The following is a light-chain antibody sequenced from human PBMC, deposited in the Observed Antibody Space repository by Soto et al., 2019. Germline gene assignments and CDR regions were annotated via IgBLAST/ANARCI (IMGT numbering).Light chain of an antibody. CDR1: SSNIGAGYD. J-gene: IGLJ1*01. Sequence: QSVLTQPPPVSGAPGQRVTISCTGGSSNIGAGYDVHWYQQLPGTAPKLLIYGNSNRPSGVPDRFSGSKSGTSASLAITGLQAEDEADYYCQSYDSSLSGYYVFGTGTKVTVL. V-gene: IGLV1-40*01. CDR2: GNS. CDR3: QSYDSSLSGYYV.